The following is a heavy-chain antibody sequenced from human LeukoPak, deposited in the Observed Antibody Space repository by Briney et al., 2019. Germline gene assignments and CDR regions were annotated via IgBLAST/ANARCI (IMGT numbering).Heavy chain of an antibody. CDR2: INWNSDSI. Sequence: LSGGSLRLSCAVSGFTFDDYAMHWARQVPGKGLEWVSGINWNSDSIGYADSVKGRFTTSRDNAKNSLYLQMNSLRAEDTAFYYCAINGGGDSGYGNFDYWGRGTLVTVSS. CDR3: AINGGGDSGYGNFDY. D-gene: IGHD5-12*01. V-gene: IGHV3-9*01. CDR1: GFTFDDYA. J-gene: IGHJ4*02.